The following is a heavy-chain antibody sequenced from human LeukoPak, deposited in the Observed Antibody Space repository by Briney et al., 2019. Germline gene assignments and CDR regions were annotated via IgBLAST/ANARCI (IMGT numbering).Heavy chain of an antibody. J-gene: IGHJ3*02. V-gene: IGHV4-34*01. CDR3: ARHAGRAAAGTFAFDI. CDR1: GGSFSGYY. Sequence: SETLSLTCAVYGGSFSGYYWSWIRQPPGKGLEWIGEINHSGSTNYNPSLKSRVTISVDTSKNQFSLKLSSVTAADTAVYYCARHAGRAAAGTFAFDIWGQGTMVTVSS. CDR2: INHSGST. D-gene: IGHD6-13*01.